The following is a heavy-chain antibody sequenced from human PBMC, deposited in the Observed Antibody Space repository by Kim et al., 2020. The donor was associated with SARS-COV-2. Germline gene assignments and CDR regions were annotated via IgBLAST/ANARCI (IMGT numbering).Heavy chain of an antibody. CDR2: ISSSSSYT. CDR1: GFTFSSYS. CDR3: AIAAAGTDYDY. J-gene: IGHJ4*02. D-gene: IGHD6-13*01. Sequence: GGSLRLSCAASGFTFSSYSMNWVRQAPGKGLEWVSYISSSSSYTNYADSVKGRFTISRDNAKNSLYLQTNSLRAEDTAVYYCAIAAAGTDYDYWGQGTLVTVSS. V-gene: IGHV3-21*05.